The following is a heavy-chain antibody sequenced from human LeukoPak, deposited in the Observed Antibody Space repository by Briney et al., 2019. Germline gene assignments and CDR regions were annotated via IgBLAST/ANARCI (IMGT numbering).Heavy chain of an antibody. CDR2: ISGSGGSI. CDR1: GFTFSTYA. D-gene: IGHD2-15*01. Sequence: GGSLRLSCAASGFTFSTYAMSWVRQAPGKGLEWVSAISGSGGSIYYADSVKGRFTISRDNSKNTLYLQMNSLRAEDTAIYYCAKEGGYCSGGSCYFSYWGQGTPVTVSS. V-gene: IGHV3-23*01. J-gene: IGHJ4*02. CDR3: AKEGGYCSGGSCYFSY.